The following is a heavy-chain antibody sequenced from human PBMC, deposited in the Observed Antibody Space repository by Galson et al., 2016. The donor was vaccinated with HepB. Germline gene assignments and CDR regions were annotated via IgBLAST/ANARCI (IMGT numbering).Heavy chain of an antibody. CDR2: VHESGNT. CDR1: GDSMTSNTYF. J-gene: IGHJ4*02. V-gene: IGHV4-39*01. Sequence: SETLSLTCIVSGDSMTSNTYFWGWIRQSPGKGLEWIGSVHESGNTPYNPSLTTRLSISIDASKKQFSLKLTSVTAADTAVYYCVRHADKTNQMVTAFDYWGRGTLVTVSS. CDR3: VRHADKTNQMVTAFDY. D-gene: IGHD2-21*02.